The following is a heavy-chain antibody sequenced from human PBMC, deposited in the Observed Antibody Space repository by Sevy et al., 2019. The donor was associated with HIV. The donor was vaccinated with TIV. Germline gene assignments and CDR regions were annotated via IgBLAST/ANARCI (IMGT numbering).Heavy chain of an antibody. V-gene: IGHV1-2*06. CDR1: GYTFTAYY. J-gene: IGHJ6*02. CDR2: IHPKSGAT. D-gene: IGHD3-22*01. Sequence: ASVKVSCKASGYTFTAYYIHWLRQAPGQGLEWMGRIHPKSGATNYAQKFQGRVTMTRDTSISTSFMELTSLRSDDTAAYYCAREDSDDTSAYYYFYYGMDVWGQGTTVTVSS. CDR3: AREDSDDTSAYYYFYYGMDV.